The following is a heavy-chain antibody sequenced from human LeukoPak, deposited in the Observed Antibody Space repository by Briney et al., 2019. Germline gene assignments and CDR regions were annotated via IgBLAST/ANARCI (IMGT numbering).Heavy chain of an antibody. CDR2: ISSSGSTI. CDR3: ARGPYYDSSGIPYYYYYGMDV. V-gene: IGHV3-48*03. Sequence: QPGGSLRLSCAASGFTFSSYEMNWVRQAPGKGLEWVSYISSSGSTIYYADSVKGRFTISRDNAKNSLYLQMNSLRAEDTAVYYCARGPYYDSSGIPYYYYYGMDVWGQGTTATVSS. D-gene: IGHD3-22*01. J-gene: IGHJ6*02. CDR1: GFTFSSYE.